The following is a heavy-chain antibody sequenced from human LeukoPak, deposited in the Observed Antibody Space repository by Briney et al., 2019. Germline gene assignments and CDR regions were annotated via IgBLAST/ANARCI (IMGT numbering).Heavy chain of an antibody. CDR3: ARGIAVVTERSFDF. J-gene: IGHJ3*01. CDR2: ISYDGSNK. D-gene: IGHD6-19*01. Sequence: GGSLRLSCAASGFTFSSYGMHWVRQAPGKGLEWVAVISYDGSNKYYADSVKGRFTISRDNSKNTLYLQMNSLRAENTAVYYCARGIAVVTERSFDFWGQGTLVTVSS. CDR1: GFTFSSYG. V-gene: IGHV3-30*03.